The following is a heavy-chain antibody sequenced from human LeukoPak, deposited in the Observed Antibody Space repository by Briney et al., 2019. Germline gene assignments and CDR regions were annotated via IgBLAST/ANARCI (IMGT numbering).Heavy chain of an antibody. CDR2: IYYSGST. D-gene: IGHD1-26*01. V-gene: IGHV4-39*01. CDR1: GGSISSSSYY. J-gene: IGHJ3*02. CDR3: ARRRVGARSAFDI. Sequence: PSETLSLTCTVSGGSISSSSYYWGWIRQPPGKGLEWIGSIYYSGSTYYNPSLKSRVTISVDTSKNQFSLKLSSVTAADTAVYYCARRRVGARSAFDIWGQGTMVTVSS.